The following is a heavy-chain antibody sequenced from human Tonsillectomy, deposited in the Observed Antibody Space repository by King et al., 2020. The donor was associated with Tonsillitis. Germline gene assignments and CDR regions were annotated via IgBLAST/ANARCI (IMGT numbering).Heavy chain of an antibody. V-gene: IGHV3-49*03. CDR1: GFTFGDYA. J-gene: IGHJ2*01. CDR3: XXVXXXLRYXXL. Sequence: QLVQSGGGLVQPGRSLRLACTASGFTFGDYAMSWFRQAPGKGLEWVGFIRRRAYGGTTECAASVKGSLTISRDDSKSIAYLQMNSLKTEDTSVSDFXXVXXXLRYXXLWXRXTLVTVXX. CDR2: IRRRAYGGTT.